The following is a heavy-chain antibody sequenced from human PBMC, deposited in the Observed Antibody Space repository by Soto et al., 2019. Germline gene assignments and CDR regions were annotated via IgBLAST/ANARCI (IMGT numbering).Heavy chain of an antibody. Sequence: GASVKVSCKASGGTFSSYAISWVRQAPGQGLEWMGGIIPIFGTANYAQKFQGRVTITADKSTSTAYMELSSLRSEDTAVYYCARDHGSSGLLDYWGQGTLVTVSS. CDR1: GGTFSSYA. D-gene: IGHD3-22*01. V-gene: IGHV1-69*06. J-gene: IGHJ4*02. CDR2: IIPIFGTA. CDR3: ARDHGSSGLLDY.